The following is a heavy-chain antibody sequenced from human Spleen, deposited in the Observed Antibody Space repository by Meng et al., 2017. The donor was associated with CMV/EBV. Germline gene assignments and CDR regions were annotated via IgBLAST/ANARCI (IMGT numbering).Heavy chain of an antibody. J-gene: IGHJ6*02. CDR1: GYSFSNYW. V-gene: IGHV5-51*01. CDR2: IYPGDSDT. CDR3: ARLSIAAPLGMDV. Sequence: KVSCKGSGYSFSNYWIGWVRQMPGKGLEWMGIIYPGDSDTRYSPSFQGQVTISADKSISTAYLQWSSLKASDTAMYYCARLSIAAPLGMDVWGQGTTVTVSS. D-gene: IGHD6-6*01.